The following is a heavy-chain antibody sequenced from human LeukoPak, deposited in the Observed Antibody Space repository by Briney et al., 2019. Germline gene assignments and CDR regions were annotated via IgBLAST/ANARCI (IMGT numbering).Heavy chain of an antibody. D-gene: IGHD1-14*01. CDR1: GFTFSSYA. CDR2: ISYDGSNK. V-gene: IGHV3-30-3*01. CDR3: ARDGTRGRTFDY. J-gene: IGHJ4*02. Sequence: PGGSQRLSCAASGFTFSSYAMHWVRQAPGKGLEWVAVISYDGSNKYYADSVKGRFTISRDNSKNTLYLQMNSLRAEDTAVYYCARDGTRGRTFDYWGQGTLVTVSS.